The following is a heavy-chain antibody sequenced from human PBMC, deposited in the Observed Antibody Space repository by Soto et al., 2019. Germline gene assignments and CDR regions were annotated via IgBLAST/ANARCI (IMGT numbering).Heavy chain of an antibody. CDR3: ARDGVGGTGYCGYFDY. Sequence: QVQLVESGGGVVQPGRSLRLSCAASAFIFPGYGMHWVRQSPGKGLEWVAVVRHDGSDIHYADCVKGRFIISRDNSKNTLYLQMNSLRAEDTAVYYCARDGVGGTGYCGYFDYWGQGTLVTVSS. CDR2: VRHDGSDI. V-gene: IGHV3-33*01. CDR1: AFIFPGYG. J-gene: IGHJ4*02. D-gene: IGHD1-26*01.